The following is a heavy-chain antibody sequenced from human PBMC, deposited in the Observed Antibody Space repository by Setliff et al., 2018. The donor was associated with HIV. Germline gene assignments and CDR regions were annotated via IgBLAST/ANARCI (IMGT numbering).Heavy chain of an antibody. D-gene: IGHD3-9*01. CDR1: GDSISDYY. Sequence: PLETLSLTCTVSGDSISDYYWTWIRQPPGKGLEWIGSIYYSGSTYYNPSLKSRVTISVDTSKKQFSLKLSSVTAADTAVYYCARRDSYYDILTGRAFDAFDIWGQGTVVTVSS. J-gene: IGHJ3*02. CDR3: ARRDSYYDILTGRAFDAFDI. CDR2: IYYSGST. V-gene: IGHV4-38-2*02.